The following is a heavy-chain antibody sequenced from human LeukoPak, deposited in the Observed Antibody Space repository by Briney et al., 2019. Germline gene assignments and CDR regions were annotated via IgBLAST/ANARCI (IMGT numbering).Heavy chain of an antibody. Sequence: PSETLSLTCTVSGYSLSSGYYWGWIRQPPGKGLEWIGSIYYSGSTYYNPSLKSRVTISVDTSKNQFSLKLSSVTAADTAVYYCARESGWIFYRYSGSYLETPQFDYWGQGTLVTVSS. V-gene: IGHV4-38-2*02. CDR1: GYSLSSGYY. CDR2: IYYSGST. CDR3: ARESGWIFYRYSGSYLETPQFDY. D-gene: IGHD1-26*01. J-gene: IGHJ4*02.